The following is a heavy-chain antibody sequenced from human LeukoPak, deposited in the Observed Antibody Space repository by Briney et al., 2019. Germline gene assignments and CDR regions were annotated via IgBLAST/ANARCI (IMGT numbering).Heavy chain of an antibody. D-gene: IGHD2-21*02. CDR2: IYYSGST. V-gene: IGHV4-39*01. J-gene: IGHJ2*01. CDR3: ARHVSSDLRIVVVTSDWYFDR. CDR1: GGSISSSRFY. Sequence: SETLSLTYIVSGGSISSSRFYWGWIRQPPGKGLEWIGTIYYSGSTYYNPSRKSRATISADTSKNQFSLNLSSVTAADTGVYYCARHVSSDLRIVVVTSDWYFDRWGRGTLVTVSS.